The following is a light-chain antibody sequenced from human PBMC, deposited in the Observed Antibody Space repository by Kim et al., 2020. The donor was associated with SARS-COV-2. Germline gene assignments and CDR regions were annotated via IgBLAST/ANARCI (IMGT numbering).Light chain of an antibody. J-gene: IGLJ2*01. V-gene: IGLV2-11*01. CDR2: DVI. Sequence: VSISCSGTRSDVGNYDNVALYQQQQAKAPKLLVYDVIRRPSGGLERFSGSKSGGTASLTISGLQDEDEADYYCCSYAGSYRGNVIFGGGTQLTVL. CDR3: CSYAGSYRGNVI. CDR1: RSDVGNYDN.